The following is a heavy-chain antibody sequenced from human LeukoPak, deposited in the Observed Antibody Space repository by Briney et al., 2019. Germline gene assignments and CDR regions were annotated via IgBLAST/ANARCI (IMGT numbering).Heavy chain of an antibody. D-gene: IGHD1-26*01. CDR1: GGSFSGYY. CDR2: INHSGST. J-gene: IGHJ3*02. Sequence: SETLSLTCAVCGGSFSGYYWSWIRQPPGKGLEWIGEINHSGSTNYNPSLKSRVTISVDTSKNQFSLKLSSVTAADTAVYYCAREGSPDAFDIWGQGTMVTVSS. CDR3: AREGSPDAFDI. V-gene: IGHV4-34*01.